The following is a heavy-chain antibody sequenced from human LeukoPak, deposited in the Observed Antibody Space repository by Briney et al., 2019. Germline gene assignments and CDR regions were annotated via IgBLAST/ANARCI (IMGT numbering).Heavy chain of an antibody. D-gene: IGHD2-2*01. CDR1: GGTFSSYA. CDR2: IIPIFGTA. V-gene: IGHV1-69*05. J-gene: IGHJ4*02. CDR3: ARDRSIVVVPAASYFDY. Sequence: GASVKVSCEASGGTFSSYAISWVRQAPGQGLEWMGRIIPIFGTANYAQKFQGRVTITTDESTSTAYMELSSLRSEDTAVYYCARDRSIVVVPAASYFDYWGQGTLVTVSS.